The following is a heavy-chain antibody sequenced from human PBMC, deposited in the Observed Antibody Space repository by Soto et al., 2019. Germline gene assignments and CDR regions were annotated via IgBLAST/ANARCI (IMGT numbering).Heavy chain of an antibody. D-gene: IGHD4-17*01. V-gene: IGHV3-9*01. J-gene: IGHJ4*02. CDR3: AKVLNYYGDHHYFDY. CDR1: GFTFDDYA. Sequence: GGSLRLSCAASGFTFDDYAMHWVRQAPGKGLEWVSGISWNGVSIGFADSVKGRFTISRDNAKNSLYLQMNSLRAEDTALYYCAKVLNYYGDHHYFDYWGQGTLVTVSS. CDR2: ISWNGVSI.